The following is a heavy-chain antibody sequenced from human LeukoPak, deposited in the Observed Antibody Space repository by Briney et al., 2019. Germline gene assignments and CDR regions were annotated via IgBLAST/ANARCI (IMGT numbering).Heavy chain of an antibody. V-gene: IGHV4-34*01. CDR2: VRRGGGT. CDR3: ARGHTWLGLVLRVAFDI. CDR1: GESLSDYY. Sequence: PSETLSLTCTGFGESLSDYYWGWFRQPPGKGLEWIGEVRRGGGTKYNPSLESRVSMSLDTSRNHFFLNLTSVTAADTAVYFCARGHTWLGLVLRVAFDIWGQGTTVTVSS. D-gene: IGHD5-12*01. J-gene: IGHJ3*02.